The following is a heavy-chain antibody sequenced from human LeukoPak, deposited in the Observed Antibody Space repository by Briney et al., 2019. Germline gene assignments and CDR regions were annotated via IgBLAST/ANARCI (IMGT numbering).Heavy chain of an antibody. CDR1: GFAFSSYS. Sequence: GGSLRLACGGSGFAFSSYSMRWVRQAPGKGLEWGAGISGSGDNTHYADSVKGRFNISRDNSKNTLYVQVNSLRTEHTPAYYRAKGSYYDSTGSFYFHYSGQGTLVTVSP. V-gene: IGHV3-23*01. CDR3: AKGSYYDSTGSFYFHY. D-gene: IGHD3-22*01. CDR2: ISGSGDNT. J-gene: IGHJ4*02.